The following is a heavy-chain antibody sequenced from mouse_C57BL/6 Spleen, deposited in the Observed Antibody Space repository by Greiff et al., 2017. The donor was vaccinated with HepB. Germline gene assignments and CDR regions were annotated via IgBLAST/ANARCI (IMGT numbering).Heavy chain of an antibody. CDR2: IDPETGGT. J-gene: IGHJ3*01. D-gene: IGHD3-1*01. CDR3: TRSGGFAY. CDR1: GYTFTDYE. V-gene: IGHV1-15*01. Sequence: QVHVKQSGAELVRPGASVTLSCKASGYTFTDYEMHWVQQTPVHGLEWIGAIDPETGGTAYNQKFKGKAILTADKSSSTAYMELRSLTSEDSAVYYCTRSGGFAYWGQGTLVTDSA.